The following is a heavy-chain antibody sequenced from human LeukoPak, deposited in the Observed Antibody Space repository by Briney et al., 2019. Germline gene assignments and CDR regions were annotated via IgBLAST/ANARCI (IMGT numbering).Heavy chain of an antibody. CDR2: IYYSGST. Sequence: SETLSLTCTVCGGSISSSSYYWGWIRQPPGKGLEWIGSIYYSGSTYYNPSLKSRVTISVDTSKNQFSLKLSSVTAADTAVYYCAREPYHMTHWFDPWGQGTLVTVSS. CDR1: GGSISSSSYY. J-gene: IGHJ5*02. V-gene: IGHV4-39*02. D-gene: IGHD1-14*01. CDR3: AREPYHMTHWFDP.